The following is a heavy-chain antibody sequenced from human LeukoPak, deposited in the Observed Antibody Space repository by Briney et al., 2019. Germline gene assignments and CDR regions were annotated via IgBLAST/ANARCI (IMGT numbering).Heavy chain of an antibody. V-gene: IGHV3-21*01. J-gene: IGHJ6*02. CDR3: ARDRIGYCSSTSCPGSNYYYYGMDV. CDR2: ISSSSYI. D-gene: IGHD2-2*01. CDR1: GFTFSSYS. Sequence: GGSLRLSCAASGFTFSSYSMNWVRQAPGKGLEWVSSISSSSYIYYADSVKGRFTISRDNAKNSLYLQMNSLRAEDTAVYYCARDRIGYCSSTSCPGSNYYYYGMDVWGQGTTVTVSS.